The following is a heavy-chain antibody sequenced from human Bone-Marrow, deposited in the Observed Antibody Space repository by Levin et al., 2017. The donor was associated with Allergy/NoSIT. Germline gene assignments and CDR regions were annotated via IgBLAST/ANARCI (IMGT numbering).Heavy chain of an antibody. D-gene: IGHD3-3*01. V-gene: IGHV3-30-3*01. CDR1: GFTFSSYA. J-gene: IGHJ4*02. CDR3: ARDRGSITIFGAPGY. CDR2: ISYDGSNK. Sequence: GGSLRLSCAASGFTFSSYAMHWVRQAPGKGLEWVAVISYDGSNKYYADSVKGRFTISRDNSKNTLYLQMNSLRAEDTAVYYCARDRGSITIFGAPGYWGQGTLVTVSS.